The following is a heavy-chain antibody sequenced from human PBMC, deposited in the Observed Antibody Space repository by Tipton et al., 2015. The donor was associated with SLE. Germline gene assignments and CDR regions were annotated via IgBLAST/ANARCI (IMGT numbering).Heavy chain of an antibody. Sequence: SGFTFSSYGMHWVRQAPGKGLEWVAVIWYDGSNKYYADSVKGRFTISRDNSKNTLYLQMNSLRAEDTAVYYCARELGYSSGWLGAFDIWGQGTMVTVSS. V-gene: IGHV3-33*01. CDR2: IWYDGSNK. CDR3: ARELGYSSGWLGAFDI. D-gene: IGHD6-19*01. CDR1: GFTFSSYG. J-gene: IGHJ3*02.